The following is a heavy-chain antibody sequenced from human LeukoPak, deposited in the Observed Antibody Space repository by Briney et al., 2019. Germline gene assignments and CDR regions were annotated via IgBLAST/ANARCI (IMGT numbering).Heavy chain of an antibody. Sequence: NTSETLSLTCTVSGGSISSSSYYWGWIRQPPGKGLEWIGSIYYSGSTYYNPSLKSRVTISVDTSKIQISLKLNSVTAADTAVYYCARGLNDSWTGENYWGQGTLVTVSS. CDR1: GGSISSSSYY. V-gene: IGHV4-39*01. D-gene: IGHD3-3*01. CDR2: IYYSGST. CDR3: ARGLNDSWTGENY. J-gene: IGHJ4*02.